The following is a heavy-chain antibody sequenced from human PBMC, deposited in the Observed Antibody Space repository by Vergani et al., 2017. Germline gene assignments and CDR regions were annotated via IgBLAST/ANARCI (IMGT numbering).Heavy chain of an antibody. CDR2: IYYSGST. J-gene: IGHJ4*02. V-gene: IGHV4-39*01. D-gene: IGHD6-19*01. Sequence: QLQLQESGPGLVKPSETLSLTCTVSGGSISSSSYYWGWIRQPPGKGLEWIGSIYYSGSTYYNPSLKSRVTISVDTPKNQFSLKLSTVTAADTAVYYCAGGRAYSSGWYSLFDYWGQGTLVTVSS. CDR1: GGSISSSSYY. CDR3: AGGRAYSSGWYSLFDY.